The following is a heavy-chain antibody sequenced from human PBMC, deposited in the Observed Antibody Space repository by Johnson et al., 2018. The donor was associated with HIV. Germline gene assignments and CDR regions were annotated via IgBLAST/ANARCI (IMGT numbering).Heavy chain of an antibody. D-gene: IGHD6-13*01. CDR2: IKQDGSEK. J-gene: IGHJ3*02. Sequence: VQLVESGGGLVQPGGSLRLSCAASGFTFSSYWMSWVRQAPGKGLEWVANIKQDGSEKYYVDSVKGRFTISRDNSKNTLHLQMNSLRAEDTAVYYCARDRGGIAEQSGAFDIWGQGTMVTVSS. CDR1: GFTFSSYW. CDR3: ARDRGGIAEQSGAFDI. V-gene: IGHV3-7*01.